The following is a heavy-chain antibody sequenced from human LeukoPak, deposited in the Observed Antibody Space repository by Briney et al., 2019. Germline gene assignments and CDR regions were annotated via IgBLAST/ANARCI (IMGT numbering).Heavy chain of an antibody. D-gene: IGHD1-26*01. J-gene: IGHJ3*02. CDR3: ATVGIVGAYSDAFDI. CDR2: ISAYNGNT. CDR1: GYTFTSYG. Sequence: ASVKVSCKASGYTFTSYGISWVRQAPGQGLEWMGWISAYNGNTNYAQKLQGRVTMTTDTSTSTAYMELRSLRSDDTAVYYCATVGIVGAYSDAFDIWGQGTMVTVSS. V-gene: IGHV1-18*01.